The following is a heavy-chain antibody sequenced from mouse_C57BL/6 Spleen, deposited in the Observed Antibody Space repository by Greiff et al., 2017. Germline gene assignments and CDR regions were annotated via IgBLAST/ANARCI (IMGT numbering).Heavy chain of an antibody. V-gene: IGHV1-82*01. J-gene: IGHJ4*01. CDR1: GYAFSSSW. D-gene: IGHD1-1*01. CDR2: IFPGDGDT. CDR3: ARPLYYVSPYYFAMYY. Sequence: VQLKESGPELVKPGASVKISCKASGYAFSSSWMNWVKQRPGKGLEWIGRIFPGDGDTNYNGTFKGKATLTAAKSSSTAYMQLSSLTSEDSAFYFCARPLYYVSPYYFAMYYWGQGTSVTFSS.